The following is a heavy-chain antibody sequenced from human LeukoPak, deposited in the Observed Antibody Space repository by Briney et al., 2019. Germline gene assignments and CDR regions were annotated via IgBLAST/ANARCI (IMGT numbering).Heavy chain of an antibody. Sequence: SAKVSCKASGGTSSSYAIHWVRQAPGQGLEWMGGMIRIFSTTNYAQKFQGRVTISADESTSTAYMELSSLRSEDTAVYYCASGYCSTTSCYVNPYFDYWGQGTLVTVSS. CDR1: GGTSSSYA. D-gene: IGHD2-2*03. CDR3: ASGYCSTTSCYVNPYFDY. V-gene: IGHV1-69*13. CDR2: MIRIFSTT. J-gene: IGHJ4*02.